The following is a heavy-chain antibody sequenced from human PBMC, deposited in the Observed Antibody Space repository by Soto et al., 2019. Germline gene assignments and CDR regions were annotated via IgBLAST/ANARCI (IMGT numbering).Heavy chain of an antibody. V-gene: IGHV1-2*04. CDR3: ARGLMYGDYVWDY. J-gene: IGHJ4*02. Sequence: GASVKVSCKASGYTFTGYYMHWVRQAPGQGLEWMGWINPNSGGTNYAQKFQGWVTMTRDTSISTAYMELSRLRSDDTAVYYCARGLMYGDYVWDYSGQGTLVTVSS. CDR1: GYTFTGYY. CDR2: INPNSGGT. D-gene: IGHD4-17*01.